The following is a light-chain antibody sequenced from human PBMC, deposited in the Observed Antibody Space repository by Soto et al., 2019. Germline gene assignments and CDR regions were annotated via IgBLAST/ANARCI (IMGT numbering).Light chain of an antibody. Sequence: DIVMTQSPDSLAVSLGESATIDCKSSQSVLYSSNNKNYLAWYXXKAGQPPKLLIYWASTRESGVPARLSGSGSGTDFTLTISSLQADDVAVSSYQHYYTPPLTFGQGTKVDI. J-gene: IGKJ1*01. CDR3: QHYYTPPLT. CDR2: WAS. V-gene: IGKV4-1*01. CDR1: QSVLYSSNNKNY.